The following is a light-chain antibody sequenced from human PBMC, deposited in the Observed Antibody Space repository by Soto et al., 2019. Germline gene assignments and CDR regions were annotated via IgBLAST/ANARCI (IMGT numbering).Light chain of an antibody. CDR1: SSNIGAGYD. CDR2: DNS. Sequence: QLVLTQPPSVSGAPGQRVTISCTGSSSNIGAGYDVHWYQQLPGTAPKLLIYDNSNRPSGVPDRFSGSKSGTSASLAITGLQAEDKADYYCQSYDRSLSGSRVFGTGTKLTVL. CDR3: QSYDRSLSGSRV. J-gene: IGLJ1*01. V-gene: IGLV1-40*01.